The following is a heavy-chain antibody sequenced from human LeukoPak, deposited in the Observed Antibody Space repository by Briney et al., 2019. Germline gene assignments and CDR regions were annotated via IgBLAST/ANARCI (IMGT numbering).Heavy chain of an antibody. J-gene: IGHJ3*02. CDR3: ARPRGATRAMQAFDI. V-gene: IGHV4-39*07. D-gene: IGHD1-26*01. Sequence: PSETLSLTCTVSGGSISSSSYYWGWIRQPPGKGLEWIGSIYYSGSTYYNPSLKSRVTISVDTSKNQFSLKLSSVTAADTAVYYCARPRGATRAMQAFDIWGQGTMVTVSS. CDR2: IYYSGST. CDR1: GGSISSSSYY.